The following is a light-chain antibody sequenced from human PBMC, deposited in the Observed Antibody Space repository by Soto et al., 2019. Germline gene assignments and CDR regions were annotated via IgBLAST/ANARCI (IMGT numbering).Light chain of an antibody. V-gene: IGLV2-14*01. CDR2: DVS. Sequence: LTQPASMSGCPGQSITISCPGTSIDVGAYNYDSWYQQYPGEAPKVIIYDVSHRPAGVSNRFSGSKSGNTASLTISGLQTQDEADYYCSSYTSATTYVFGTGTKVTVL. J-gene: IGLJ1*01. CDR1: SIDVGAYNY. CDR3: SSYTSATTYV.